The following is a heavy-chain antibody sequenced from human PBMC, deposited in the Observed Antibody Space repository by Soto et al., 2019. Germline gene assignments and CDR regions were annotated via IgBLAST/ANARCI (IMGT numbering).Heavy chain of an antibody. V-gene: IGHV3-23*01. J-gene: IGHJ3*02. CDR3: AKDFGYDYEYDAFDI. CDR2: VSGSGGST. CDR1: GFTFSSYA. Sequence: GGSLRLSCAASGFTFSSYAMSWVRQAPGKGLEWVSGVSGSGGSTYCVDSVKGRFTISRDNSKNTLYLQMNSLRAEDTAVYYCAKDFGYDYEYDAFDIWSQGTMVTVSS. D-gene: IGHD5-18*01.